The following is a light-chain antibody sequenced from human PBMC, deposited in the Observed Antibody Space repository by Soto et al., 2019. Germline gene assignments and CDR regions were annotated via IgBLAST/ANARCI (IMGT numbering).Light chain of an antibody. V-gene: IGKV3D-15*01. J-gene: IGKJ5*01. Sequence: ETVMTQAPATLSVSPGETATLSCRASENVLSYLAWYQQKPGQPPRLLISGAATRSTGIPARFSGSGSGTEFTLTINSLQSEDSAVYYCQQHNQWPITFGQGTRLEIK. CDR3: QQHNQWPIT. CDR2: GAA. CDR1: ENVLSY.